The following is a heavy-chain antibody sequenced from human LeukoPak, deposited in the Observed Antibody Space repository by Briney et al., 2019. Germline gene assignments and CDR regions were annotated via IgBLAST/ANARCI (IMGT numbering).Heavy chain of an antibody. Sequence: PGRSLRLSCAASGFTFSSYGMHWVRQAPGKGLEWVAVISYDGSNKYYADSVKGRFTISRDNSKNTLYLQMNSLRAEDTAVYYCAKCPNRSGWCLIDYWGQGTLVTVSS. CDR3: AKCPNRSGWCLIDY. CDR1: GFTFSSYG. D-gene: IGHD6-19*01. J-gene: IGHJ4*02. CDR2: ISYDGSNK. V-gene: IGHV3-30*18.